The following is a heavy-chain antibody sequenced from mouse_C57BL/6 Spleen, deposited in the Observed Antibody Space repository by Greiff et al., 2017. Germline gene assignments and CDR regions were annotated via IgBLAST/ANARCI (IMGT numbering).Heavy chain of an antibody. D-gene: IGHD2-4*01. V-gene: IGHV1-69*01. Sequence: QVQLQQPGAELVMPGASVKLSCKASGYTFTSYWMHWVKQRPGQGLEWIGEIDPSDSYTNYNQKFKGKSTLTVDKSYSTAYMQLSSLTSEDSAVYYCARGHDDYDEGFAYWGQATLVTVSA. J-gene: IGHJ3*01. CDR3: ARGHDDYDEGFAY. CDR2: IDPSDSYT. CDR1: GYTFTSYW.